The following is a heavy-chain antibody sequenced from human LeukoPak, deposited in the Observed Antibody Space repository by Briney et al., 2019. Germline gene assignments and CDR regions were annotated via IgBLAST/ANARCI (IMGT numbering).Heavy chain of an antibody. CDR3: ARQGGDGYNLNWFDP. J-gene: IGHJ5*02. D-gene: IGHD5-24*01. Sequence: ASVKVSCKASGYTFTSYDINWVRQAPGQGLEWMGWMNPNSGNTGYAQKFQGRVTMTRNTSISTAYMELSSLRSDDTAVYYCARQGGDGYNLNWFDPWGQGTLVTVSS. CDR2: MNPNSGNT. V-gene: IGHV1-8*01. CDR1: GYTFTSYD.